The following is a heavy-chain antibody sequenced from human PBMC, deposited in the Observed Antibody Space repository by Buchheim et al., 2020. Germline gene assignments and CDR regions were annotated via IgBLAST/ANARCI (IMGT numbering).Heavy chain of an antibody. Sequence: QVQLVQSGAEVKKPGASVKVSCKASGYTFTSYYMHWVRQAPGQGLEWMGIINPSGGSTSYAQKFQGRATMTRDTSTSTVYMELSSLRSDITAVYYCARVTSPSSRYYYYGMDVWGQGTT. CDR1: GYTFTSYY. D-gene: IGHD3-3*01. V-gene: IGHV1-46*01. CDR2: INPSGGST. J-gene: IGHJ6*02. CDR3: ARVTSPSSRYYYYGMDV.